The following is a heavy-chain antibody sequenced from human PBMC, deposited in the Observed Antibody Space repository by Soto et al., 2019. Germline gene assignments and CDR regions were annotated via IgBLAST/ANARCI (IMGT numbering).Heavy chain of an antibody. D-gene: IGHD3-10*01. CDR1: GFTFSSNA. CDR3: AKRHYYGSGSFALAT. Sequence: EVRLLESGGGLVQPGGSLRLSCAGSGFTFSSNAMSWVRQAPGKGLEWVSSVSGDGYASDYADSVKGRFTVSRHNSKNTLYLQMNSLRAEDTAVYYCAKRHYYGSGSFALATWGQGTLVTVCS. V-gene: IGHV3-23*01. J-gene: IGHJ4*03. CDR2: VSGDGYAS.